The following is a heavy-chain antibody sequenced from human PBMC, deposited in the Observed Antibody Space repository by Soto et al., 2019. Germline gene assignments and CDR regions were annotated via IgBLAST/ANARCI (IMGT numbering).Heavy chain of an antibody. CDR3: VRAAKRYFDY. CDR1: AVDSNGFA. CDR2: IIPVLGEA. J-gene: IGHJ4*02. D-gene: IGHD6-25*01. Sequence: GGSVKVSCKASAVDSNGFAVSWVRQAPGQGFEWRGGIIPVLGEAFYAQKFQGRVTITADKSTRTACLELTSLRSEDTAVYYCVRAAKRYFDYWGQGTLVTVSS. V-gene: IGHV1-69*10.